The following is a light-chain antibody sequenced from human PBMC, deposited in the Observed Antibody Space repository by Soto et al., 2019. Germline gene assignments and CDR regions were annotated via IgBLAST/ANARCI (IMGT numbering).Light chain of an antibody. Sequence: EIVLTQSPATLSLSPGERATLSCGAGQSVSSSYLAWYQQKPGLAPRLLIYDASSRATGIPDGFSGSGSGTDFTLTISRLEPEDFAVYYCQQYGSSPLTFGGGTKVDIK. J-gene: IGKJ4*01. CDR1: QSVSSSY. CDR3: QQYGSSPLT. CDR2: DAS. V-gene: IGKV3D-20*01.